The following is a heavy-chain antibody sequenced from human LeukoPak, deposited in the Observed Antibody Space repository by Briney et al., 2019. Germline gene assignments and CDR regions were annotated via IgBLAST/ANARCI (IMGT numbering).Heavy chain of an antibody. Sequence: GGSLRLSCAASGFTFSSYGMSWVRQAPGKGLEWVSAISGSGGRTYYADSVKGRFTISRDNSKNTLYLQMNSLRAEDTAVYYCAKGSYGYVRFDYWGQGTLVTVSS. CDR1: GFTFSSYG. CDR3: AKGSYGYVRFDY. J-gene: IGHJ4*02. CDR2: ISGSGGRT. D-gene: IGHD5-18*01. V-gene: IGHV3-23*01.